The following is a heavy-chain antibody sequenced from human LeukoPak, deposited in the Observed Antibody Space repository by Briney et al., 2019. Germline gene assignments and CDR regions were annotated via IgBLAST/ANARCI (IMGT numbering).Heavy chain of an antibody. V-gene: IGHV3-23*01. CDR3: AKAWRTVTTCFDL. D-gene: IGHD4-17*01. Sequence: GGSLRLSCAASGFTFSSYAMSRVRQPPGQGLEWVSAISGSGGSTYYADSVKGRLTISRDNSKNTLYLQMNSLRAEDTAVYYCAKAWRTVTTCFDLWGRGTLVTVSS. J-gene: IGHJ2*01. CDR2: ISGSGGST. CDR1: GFTFSSYA.